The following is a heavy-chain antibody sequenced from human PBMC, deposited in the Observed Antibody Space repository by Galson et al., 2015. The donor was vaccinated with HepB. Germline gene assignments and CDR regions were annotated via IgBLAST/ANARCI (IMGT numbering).Heavy chain of an antibody. CDR2: VNTDESET. CDR1: GFTLSNYW. V-gene: IGHV3-74*03. CDR3: ARDPRTSGHGNFDS. J-gene: IGHJ4*02. D-gene: IGHD3-3*01. Sequence: SLRLSCAASGFTLSNYWMHWVRQPPGKGLVWVSRVNTDESETTYADSVKGRFTISRDNAKNTLYLQMNSLRADDTAVYYCARDPRTSGHGNFDSWGQGTLVIVSS.